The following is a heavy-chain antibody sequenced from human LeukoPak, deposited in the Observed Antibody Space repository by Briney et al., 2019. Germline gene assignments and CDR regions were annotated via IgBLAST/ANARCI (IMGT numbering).Heavy chain of an antibody. D-gene: IGHD3-22*01. Sequence: ASVKVSCKASGYTFTSYAMHWVRQAPGQGLEWMGWINTNSGKPTYAQGFTGRFVFSLDTSVSTAYLRISSLKAGDTAVYYCARYYYDSSGNANYLDYWGQGTLVTVSS. CDR1: GYTFTSYA. V-gene: IGHV7-4-1*02. CDR2: INTNSGKP. CDR3: ARYYYDSSGNANYLDY. J-gene: IGHJ4*02.